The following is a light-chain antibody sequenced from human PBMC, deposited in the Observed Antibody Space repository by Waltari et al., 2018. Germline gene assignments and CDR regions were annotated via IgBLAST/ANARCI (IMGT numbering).Light chain of an antibody. CDR3: QQYNRWPPLT. V-gene: IGKV3D-15*01. CDR1: QSIATD. CDR2: HAS. Sequence: EVVMTQSPATLSVSPGDRATLPCRASQSIATDLAWYQHKPGQAPRLLIYHASTRATAIPTRFRGSGSGTDFTLTISGLQSEDSAVYYCQQYNRWPPLTFGGGTKVEI. J-gene: IGKJ4*01.